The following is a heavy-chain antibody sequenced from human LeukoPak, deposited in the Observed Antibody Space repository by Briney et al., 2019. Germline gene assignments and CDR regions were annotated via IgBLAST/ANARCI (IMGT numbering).Heavy chain of an antibody. CDR1: GGSISSYY. D-gene: IGHD6-6*01. J-gene: IGHJ4*02. CDR3: ARHTRIAAPIDY. V-gene: IGHV4-4*09. Sequence: SETLSLTCTVSGGSISSYYWSWIRQPPGKGLEWIGYIYTSGSTNYNPSLKSRVTISVDTSKNQFSLKLSSVTAADTAVYYCARHTRIAAPIDYWGQGTLVTVS. CDR2: IYTSGST.